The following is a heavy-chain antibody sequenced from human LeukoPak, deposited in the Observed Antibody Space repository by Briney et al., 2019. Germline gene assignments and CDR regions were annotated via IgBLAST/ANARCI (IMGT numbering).Heavy chain of an antibody. Sequence: KASETLSLTCAVYGGSFSGYYWSWIRQPPGKGLEWIGYIYYSGSTNYNPSLKSRVTISVDTSKNRFSLKLSSVTAADTAVYYCARGLRFLEWLPPYGMDVWGQGTTVTVSS. CDR2: IYYSGST. V-gene: IGHV4-59*01. J-gene: IGHJ6*02. D-gene: IGHD3-3*01. CDR1: GGSFSGYY. CDR3: ARGLRFLEWLPPYGMDV.